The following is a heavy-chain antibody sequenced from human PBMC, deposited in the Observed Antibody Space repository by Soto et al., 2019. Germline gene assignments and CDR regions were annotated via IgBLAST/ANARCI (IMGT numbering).Heavy chain of an antibody. CDR2: ISYGESNK. D-gene: IGHD3-16*01. CDR1: GFTFSTYA. Sequence: GGSLRLSCAASGFTFSTYAMHWVRQAPGKGLEWVAIISYGESNKYYADSVKGRFTISRDNSENTLCLQMNSLSAEDTAVYYCARNLMLVVPWAFDIWGLGTMVTVSS. J-gene: IGHJ3*02. CDR3: ARNLMLVVPWAFDI. V-gene: IGHV3-30-3*01.